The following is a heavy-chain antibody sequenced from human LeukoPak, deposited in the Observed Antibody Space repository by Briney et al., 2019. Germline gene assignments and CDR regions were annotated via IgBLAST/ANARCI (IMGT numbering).Heavy chain of an antibody. J-gene: IGHJ6*02. V-gene: IGHV4-4*07. CDR2: IYTSGST. CDR3: ARAPDYYDSSGYYYDYYGMDV. Sequence: SQTLSLTCTVSGGSISSYYWSWIRQPAGKGLEWIGRIYTSGSTNYNPSLKSRVTMSVDTSKNQFSLKLSSVTAADTAVYYCARAPDYYDSSGYYYDYYGMDVWGQGTTVTVSS. D-gene: IGHD3-22*01. CDR1: GGSISSYY.